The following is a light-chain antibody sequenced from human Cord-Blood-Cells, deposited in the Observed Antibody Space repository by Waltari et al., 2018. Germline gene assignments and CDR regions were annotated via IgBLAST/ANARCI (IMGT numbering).Light chain of an antibody. CDR2: DAS. CDR1: QSVSSY. CDR3: QQRSNWPPWT. V-gene: IGKV3-11*02. J-gene: IGKJ1*01. Sequence: EIVLTQSPATLSLSPGERATLSCRASQSVSSYLAWYQQKPGQAPRLLIYDASSRATGIAAACSGGGSGRDVTLTISSREPEDFAAYYCQQRSNWPPWTFGQGTKVEIK.